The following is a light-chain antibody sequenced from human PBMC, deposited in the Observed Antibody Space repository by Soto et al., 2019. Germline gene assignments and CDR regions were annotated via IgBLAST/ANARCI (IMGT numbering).Light chain of an antibody. CDR1: SSNIGSAY. CDR2: RNN. CDR3: AAWDDSLVV. V-gene: IGLV1-47*01. Sequence: QAVVTQPPSASGTPVQTVTISCSGSSSNIGSAYIYWYQHLPGTAPKLLIYRNNQRPSGVPDRFSASKSGTSASLAISGLRSEDDADYYCAAWDDSLVVFGGGTKLTVL. J-gene: IGLJ2*01.